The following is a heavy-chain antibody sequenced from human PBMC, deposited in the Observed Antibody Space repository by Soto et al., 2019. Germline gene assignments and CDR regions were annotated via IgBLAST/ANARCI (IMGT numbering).Heavy chain of an antibody. CDR1: GFTFSSYG. CDR2: ISYDGGNK. CDR3: TKGLWFGESPDY. J-gene: IGHJ4*02. Sequence: QVQLVESGGGVVQPGRSLRLSCAASGFTFSSYGMHWVRQAPGKGLEWVAAISYDGGNKYYADSVKGRFTISRDNSKNTPSLQMNTLRAEDTAVYYCTKGLWFGESPDYWGQGTLVTVSS. V-gene: IGHV3-30*18. D-gene: IGHD3-10*01.